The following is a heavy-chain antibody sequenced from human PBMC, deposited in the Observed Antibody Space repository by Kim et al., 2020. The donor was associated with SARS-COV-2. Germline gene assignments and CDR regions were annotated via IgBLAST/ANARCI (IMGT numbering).Heavy chain of an antibody. V-gene: IGHV7-4-1*02. J-gene: IGHJ5*02. D-gene: IGHD3-10*01. CDR1: GYTFTSYA. CDR2: INTNTGNP. CDR3: AIKFYGSGSYDNWFDP. Sequence: ASVKVSCKASGYTFTSYAMNWVRQAPGQGLEWMGWINTNTGNPTYAQGFTGRFVFSLDTSVSTAYLQISSLKAEDTAVYYCAIKFYGSGSYDNWFDPWGQGTLVTVPS.